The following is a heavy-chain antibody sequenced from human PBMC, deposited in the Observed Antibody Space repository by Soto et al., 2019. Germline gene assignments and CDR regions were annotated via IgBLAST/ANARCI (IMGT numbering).Heavy chain of an antibody. V-gene: IGHV3-23*01. CDR3: AKGFIVVVTAIRPDDNFDV. Sequence: EVQLLESGGGLVQPGGSLRLSCAASGFTFNTYAMNWVRQVPGKGLEWVASISGGGGSTYYADSVKGRFTISRDTSKNTLYLHMNSLSAEDTAVYYCAKGFIVVVTAIRPDDNFDVWGQGTMVTVSS. CDR1: GFTFNTYA. J-gene: IGHJ3*01. D-gene: IGHD2-21*02. CDR2: ISGGGGST.